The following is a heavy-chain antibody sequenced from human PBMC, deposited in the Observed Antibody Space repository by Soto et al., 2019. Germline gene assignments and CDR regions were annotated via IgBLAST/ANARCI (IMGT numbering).Heavy chain of an antibody. V-gene: IGHV3-7*01. CDR1: GFTLSSYW. J-gene: IGHJ4*02. Sequence: EVQLVESGGGLVQPGGSLRLSCVASGFTLSSYWMHWVRQTPGKGLEWVANINQDGTQKHYVDSVKGRFTTSRDNARRSLYLQTNSLRAEDTAVYFCARGIGAFDAFWGQGTLVTVSS. CDR2: INQDGTQK. CDR3: ARGIGAFDAF. D-gene: IGHD3-3*02.